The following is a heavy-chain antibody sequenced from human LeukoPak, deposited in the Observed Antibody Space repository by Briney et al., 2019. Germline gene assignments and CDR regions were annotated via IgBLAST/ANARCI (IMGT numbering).Heavy chain of an antibody. CDR3: ARSLAGYSYGQSDY. Sequence: GGSLRLSCAASGFTFSSHAMSWVRRAPGKGLEWVSGLIENGATTYYADSVKGRFTISRDNAKNSLYLQMNSLRAEDTAVYYCARSLAGYSYGQSDYWGQGTLVTVSS. J-gene: IGHJ4*02. CDR1: GFTFSSHA. CDR2: LIENGATT. V-gene: IGHV3-23*01. D-gene: IGHD5-18*01.